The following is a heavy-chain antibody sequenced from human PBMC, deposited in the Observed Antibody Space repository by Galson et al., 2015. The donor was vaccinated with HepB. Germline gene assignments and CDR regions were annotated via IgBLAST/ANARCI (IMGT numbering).Heavy chain of an antibody. D-gene: IGHD7-27*01. Sequence: SVKVSCKGSGYTFTMYGVTWVRQAPGRGLEWMGWISARNGNTNYAQKLQGRVTMTTDTSTNTAYMEPRSLRSDDTALYYCARVLLGPTTAFDIWGQGTMVTVSS. V-gene: IGHV1-18*01. J-gene: IGHJ3*02. CDR3: ARVLLGPTTAFDI. CDR1: GYTFTMYG. CDR2: ISARNGNT.